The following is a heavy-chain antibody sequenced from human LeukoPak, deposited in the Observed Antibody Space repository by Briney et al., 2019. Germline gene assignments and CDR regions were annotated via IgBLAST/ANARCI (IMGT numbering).Heavy chain of an antibody. V-gene: IGHV3-21*01. J-gene: IGHJ4*02. CDR3: AREFQAPYYFDY. CDR1: GFTFSSYS. CDR2: ISSSSYI. Sequence: GGSLRLSCAASGFTFSSYSMNWARQAPGKGLEWVSSISSSSYIYYADSVKGRFTISRDNAKNSLYLQMNSLRAEDTAVYYCAREFQAPYYFDYWGQGTLVTVSS.